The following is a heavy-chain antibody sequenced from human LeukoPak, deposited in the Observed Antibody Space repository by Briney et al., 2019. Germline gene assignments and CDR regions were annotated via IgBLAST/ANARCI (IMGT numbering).Heavy chain of an antibody. D-gene: IGHD2-2*01. V-gene: IGHV3-15*01. J-gene: IGHJ4*02. CDR3: VTDRDIVVVPA. CDR1: GFTFSNAW. CDR2: IKSKTDGGTT. Sequence: PGGSLRLSCAASGFTFSNAWMTWVRQTPGKGLEWVGRIKSKTDGGTTDYAAPVKGRFTISRDDSKNTLYLQMNSLKTEDTAFYYCVTDRDIVVVPAGGQGTLVTVSS.